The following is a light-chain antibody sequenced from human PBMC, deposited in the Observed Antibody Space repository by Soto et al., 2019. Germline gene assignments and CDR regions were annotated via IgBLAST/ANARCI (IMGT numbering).Light chain of an antibody. V-gene: IGLV2-8*01. Sequence: QSALTQPPSASGSPGQSVAISWTGTISDVGGDNYVSWYQQHPGKAPKLMIYEVNKRPSGVPDRFSGSKSGNTAALTVSGLQAEDEADYYCLSYAGSSNVFGPGTKLTVL. CDR1: ISDVGGDNY. J-gene: IGLJ1*01. CDR3: LSYAGSSNV. CDR2: EVN.